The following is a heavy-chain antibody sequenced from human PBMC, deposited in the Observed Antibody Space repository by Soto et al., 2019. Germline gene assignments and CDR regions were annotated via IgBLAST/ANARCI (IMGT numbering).Heavy chain of an antibody. D-gene: IGHD1-26*01. CDR3: ARLLYDPYYYYYYMDV. Sequence: ASVKVSCKASGYTFTSYGISWVRQAPGQGLEWMGWISAYNGNTNYAQKLQGRVTMTTDTSTSTAYMELRSLRSDDTAVYYCARLLYDPYYYYYYMDVWGKGTTVTVSS. V-gene: IGHV1-18*01. CDR2: ISAYNGNT. CDR1: GYTFTSYG. J-gene: IGHJ6*03.